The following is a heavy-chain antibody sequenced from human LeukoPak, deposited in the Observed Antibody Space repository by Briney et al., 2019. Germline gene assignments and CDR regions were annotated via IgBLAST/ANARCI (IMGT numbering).Heavy chain of an antibody. J-gene: IGHJ4*02. D-gene: IGHD3-3*02. CDR2: MSAYNGNT. CDR1: VYTFTSCG. CDR3: ARSPPTIFGVVISDIDY. V-gene: IGHV1-18*01. Sequence: ASVKVSCKASVYTFTSCGISGVRQAPGQGLEWMGWMSAYNGNTNYAQKLQGRVTMTTDTSTSTAYMELRSLRSDDTAVYYCARSPPTIFGVVISDIDYWGQGTPVTVSS.